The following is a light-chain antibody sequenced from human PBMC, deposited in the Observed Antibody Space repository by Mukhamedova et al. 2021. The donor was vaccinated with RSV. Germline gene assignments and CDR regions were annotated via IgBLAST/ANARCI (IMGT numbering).Light chain of an antibody. CDR2: YDS. Sequence: GGNNIGSKSVHWYQQKPGQAPVLVIYYDSDRPSGIPERFSGSNSGNTATLTISRVEAGDEADYYCQVWDSSSDVFGTGTKVTVL. J-gene: IGLJ1*01. V-gene: IGLV3-21*04. CDR1: NIGSKS. CDR3: QVWDSSSDV.